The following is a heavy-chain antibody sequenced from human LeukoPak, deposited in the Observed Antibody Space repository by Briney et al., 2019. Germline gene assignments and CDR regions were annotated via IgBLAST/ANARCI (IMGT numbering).Heavy chain of an antibody. J-gene: IGHJ4*02. D-gene: IGHD3-16*02. Sequence: SETLSLTCAVYGGSSSGYYWSWIRQPPGKGLEWIGEINHSGSTNYNPSLKSRVTISVDTSKNQFSLKLSSVTAADTAVYYCSYDYVWGTYRRPGDYWGQGTLVTVSS. CDR2: INHSGST. CDR3: SYDYVWGTYRRPGDY. V-gene: IGHV4-34*01. CDR1: GGSSSGYY.